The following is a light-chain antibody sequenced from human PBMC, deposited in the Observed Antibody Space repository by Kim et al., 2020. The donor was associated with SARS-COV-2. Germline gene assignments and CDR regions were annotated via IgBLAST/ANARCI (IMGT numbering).Light chain of an antibody. J-gene: IGKJ1*01. Sequence: DIVMTQSPDSLAVSLGERATINCKSSQSVLFSFNNKNYLAWYQRKPGQPPKLLIYWASTRESGVPDRFSGSGSGTDFTLTISSLQAEDVAVYYCHQYYTTPWAFGQGTKVDIK. CDR1: QSVLFSFNNKNY. CDR2: WAS. CDR3: HQYYTTPWA. V-gene: IGKV4-1*01.